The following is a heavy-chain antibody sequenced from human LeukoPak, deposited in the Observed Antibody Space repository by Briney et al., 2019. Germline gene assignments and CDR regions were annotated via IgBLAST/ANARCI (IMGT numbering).Heavy chain of an antibody. Sequence: RPGGSLRLSCAVSGFTFSDYWVTWVRHTPGKGLEFVANINRDGSVKNYVDSVKGRFTISRDNAKNSLYLQMTSLRVDDTAIYYCARDPGFSSFDYWGQGTLVTVSS. J-gene: IGHJ4*02. V-gene: IGHV3-7*01. CDR1: GFTFSDYW. CDR2: INRDGSVK. CDR3: ARDPGFSSFDY. D-gene: IGHD3-3*02.